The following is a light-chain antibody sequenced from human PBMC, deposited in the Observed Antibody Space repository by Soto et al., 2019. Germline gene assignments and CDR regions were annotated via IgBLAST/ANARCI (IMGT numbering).Light chain of an antibody. CDR3: QQYYSTPWT. CDR2: WAS. J-gene: IGKJ1*01. Sequence: DIVMTQSPDSLAVSLGERATINCKSSQSVLYSSNKKNYLAWYQQKAGQPPKLLIYWASTRESGVPDRFSGSGSWTDFTLTISSLQAEDVAVYYCQQYYSTPWTFGQGTKVEIK. CDR1: QSVLYSSNKKNY. V-gene: IGKV4-1*01.